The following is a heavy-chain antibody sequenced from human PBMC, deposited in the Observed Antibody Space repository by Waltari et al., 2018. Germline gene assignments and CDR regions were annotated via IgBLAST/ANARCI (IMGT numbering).Heavy chain of an antibody. D-gene: IGHD2-21*02. CDR1: GFTFSRSW. CDR3: ARDLVATPP. Sequence: EVQLVECGGDLVQPGVSLRLSCAGSGFTFSRSWLNWVRQAPGKRLGWVGTIQQIASEHWYADSVSGRFTISRHNAMNSLYLEMNSLRVEDTAVYYCARDLVATPPWGQGTLVTVSS. CDR2: IQQIASEH. V-gene: IGHV3-7*01. J-gene: IGHJ5*02.